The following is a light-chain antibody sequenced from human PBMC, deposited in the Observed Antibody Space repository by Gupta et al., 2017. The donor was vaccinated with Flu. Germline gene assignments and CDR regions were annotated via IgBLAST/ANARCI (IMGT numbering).Light chain of an antibody. CDR3: QQDGNSPWT. J-gene: IGKJ1*01. V-gene: IGKV3-20*01. CDR2: VAS. CDR1: QSVTSNY. Sequence: EIVLTQSPGTLSLSPGERATLSCRASQSVTSNYLAWFQQKPGQAPRLLIYVASSRATGIPDRFSGSGSGTHFTLTISRLEPEDFAVYYCQQDGNSPWTFGQGTKVEIK.